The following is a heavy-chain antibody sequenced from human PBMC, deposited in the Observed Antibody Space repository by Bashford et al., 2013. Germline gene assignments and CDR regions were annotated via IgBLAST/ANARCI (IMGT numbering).Heavy chain of an antibody. Sequence: VASVKVSCKASGYTFTDYGITWVRQAPGQGLEWMGWIGAYNGNTKYAQKFQGRVTMTTDTSTTVYMELRSLRYDDTAVYYCARRQWLADYFDYWGQGTLVTVSS. V-gene: IGHV1-18*01. D-gene: IGHD6-19*01. J-gene: IGHJ4*02. CDR1: GYTFTDYG. CDR3: ARRQWLADYFDY. CDR2: IGAYNGNT.